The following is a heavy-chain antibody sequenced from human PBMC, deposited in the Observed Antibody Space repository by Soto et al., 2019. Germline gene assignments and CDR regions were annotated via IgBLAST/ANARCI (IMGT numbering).Heavy chain of an antibody. CDR1: GFTFSNYY. J-gene: IGHJ5*02. Sequence: EVQLVESGGGLVQPGGSLRLSCAVSGFTFSNYYMQWVRQGPGKGLVYVARIDFDGRSTVHADSVKGRFTISRDNAKNTLYLQMNSLGAEDTGVYYCARGGSISWLRALDLWGQGTLVTVSS. V-gene: IGHV3-74*01. D-gene: IGHD6-13*01. CDR3: ARGGSISWLRALDL. CDR2: IDFDGRST.